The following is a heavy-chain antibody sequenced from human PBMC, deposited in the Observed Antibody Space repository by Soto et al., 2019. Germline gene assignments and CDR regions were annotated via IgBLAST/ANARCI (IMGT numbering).Heavy chain of an antibody. CDR2: INGYTGNT. D-gene: IGHD3-16*01. J-gene: IGHJ6*02. Sequence: QVQLVQSGGEVKKPGASVKVSCKASDYTFTSYGFSWVRQAPGQGLEWMGWINGYTGNTHYAQKFQGRVTMTIDTSTSTAYMELWTLISDDTAVYYCARSWVTGKGGMDVWGQGTTVTVSS. CDR1: DYTFTSYG. V-gene: IGHV1-18*01. CDR3: ARSWVTGKGGMDV.